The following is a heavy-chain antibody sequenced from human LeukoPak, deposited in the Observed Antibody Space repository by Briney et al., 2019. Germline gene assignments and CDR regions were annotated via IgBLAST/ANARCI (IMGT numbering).Heavy chain of an antibody. CDR2: ISSSGSTI. J-gene: IGHJ3*02. Sequence: GGSLRLSCAAPGFTFSDYYMSWIRQAPGKGLEWVSYISSSGSTIYYADSVKGRFTISRDNAKNSLYLQMNSLRAEDTAVYYCARDEPRIVVVTAIGLDAFDIWGQGTMVTVSS. CDR1: GFTFSDYY. V-gene: IGHV3-11*04. CDR3: ARDEPRIVVVTAIGLDAFDI. D-gene: IGHD2-21*02.